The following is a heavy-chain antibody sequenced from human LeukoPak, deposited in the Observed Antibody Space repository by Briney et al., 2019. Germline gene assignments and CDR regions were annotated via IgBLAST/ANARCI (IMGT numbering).Heavy chain of an antibody. CDR1: GYTFTGYC. D-gene: IGHD2-2*01. J-gene: IGHJ6*03. CDR2: INPNSGGT. CDR3: ARAGVVPAAMAYYYYMDV. V-gene: IGHV1-2*02. Sequence: ASVKVSCKASGYTFTGYCMHWVRQAPGQGLEWMGWINPNSGGTNYAQKFQGRVTMTRDTSISTAYMELSRLRSDDTAVYYCARAGVVPAAMAYYYYMDVWGKGTTVTVSS.